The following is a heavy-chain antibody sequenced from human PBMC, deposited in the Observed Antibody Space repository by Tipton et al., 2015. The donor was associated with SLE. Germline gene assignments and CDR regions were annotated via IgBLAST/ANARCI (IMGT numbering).Heavy chain of an antibody. J-gene: IGHJ6*02. CDR3: AGDYTRYGDYYYYHYDGIDV. CDR2: INPNNGAT. V-gene: IGHV1-2*06. CDR1: GYTFTDYY. Sequence: QSGPEVKKPGASVKVFCKASGYTFTDYYIHWVRQAPGQGLEWMGRINPNNGATNYAQKFQGRVTMTRVSSNSTIYMELSRLGSDDTAVYYCAGDYTRYGDYYYYHYDGIDVWGQGTTVTVSS. D-gene: IGHD4-17*01.